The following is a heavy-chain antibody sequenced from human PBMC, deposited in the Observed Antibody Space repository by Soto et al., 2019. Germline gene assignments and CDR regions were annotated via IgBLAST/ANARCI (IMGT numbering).Heavy chain of an antibody. CDR1: GFTFSTYS. J-gene: IGHJ4*02. D-gene: IGHD6-19*01. CDR2: ISSSSSAL. CDR3: GRVRSRGWYFDY. V-gene: IGHV3-48*02. Sequence: GGSLRLSCAASGFTFSTYSINWVRQAPGKGLEWVSYISSSSSALYYADSVKGRCTISRDKAKNSLYLQMNNLRDEDTAVYYCGRVRSRGWYFDYWGQGTLVTVSS.